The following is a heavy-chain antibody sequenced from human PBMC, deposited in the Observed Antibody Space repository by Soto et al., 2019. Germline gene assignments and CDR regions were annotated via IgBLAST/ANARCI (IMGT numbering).Heavy chain of an antibody. CDR2: IYYSGST. D-gene: IGHD3-10*01. CDR1: GGTIRNHC. CDR3: ARHGAGHITMVRGVIAFDY. J-gene: IGHJ4*02. Sequence: IICVTNSVSGGTIRNHCWRWIRKPPGKGLEWIGYIYYSGSTNYNPSLKSRVTISVDTSKNQFSLKLSSVTAADTAVYYCARHGAGHITMVRGVIAFDYWGQGTLVTVSS. V-gene: IGHV4-59*08.